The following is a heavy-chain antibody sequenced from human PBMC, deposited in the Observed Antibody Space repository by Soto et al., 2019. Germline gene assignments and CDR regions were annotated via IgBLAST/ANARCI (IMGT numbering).Heavy chain of an antibody. D-gene: IGHD3-16*02. J-gene: IGHJ4*02. CDR1: GGSISSGGYY. CDR2: IYYSGST. CDR3: ARALKCLPEPTSHFDY. V-gene: IGHV4-31*03. Sequence: QVQLQESGPGLVKPSQTLSLTCTVSGGSISSGGYYWSWIRQHPGKGLEWIGYIYYSGSTYYNPSLKSRVTISVDTSKNQFSLKLSSVTAADTAVYYCARALKCLPEPTSHFDYWGQGTLVTVSS.